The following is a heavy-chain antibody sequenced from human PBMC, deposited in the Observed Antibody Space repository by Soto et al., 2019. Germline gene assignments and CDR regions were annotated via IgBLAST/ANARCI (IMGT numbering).Heavy chain of an antibody. CDR3: ARERIAVAENYYGMDV. J-gene: IGHJ6*02. V-gene: IGHV5-10-1*01. Sequence: GESLKISCKGSGYSFTSYWISWVRQMPGKGLEWMGRIDPSDSYTNYSPSFQGHVTISADKSISTAYLQWSSLKASDTAMYYCARERIAVAENYYGMDVWGQGTTVTVSS. D-gene: IGHD6-19*01. CDR1: GYSFTSYW. CDR2: IDPSDSYT.